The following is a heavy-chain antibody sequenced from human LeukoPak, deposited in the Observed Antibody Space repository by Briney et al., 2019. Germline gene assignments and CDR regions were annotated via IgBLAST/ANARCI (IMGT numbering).Heavy chain of an antibody. J-gene: IGHJ4*02. CDR2: IYTSGST. CDR3: ARDPGYCSSTSCPGGDY. D-gene: IGHD2-2*01. Sequence: SETLSLTCTVSGGSISSGSYYWSWIRQPAGKGLEWIGRIYTSGSTNYNPSLKSRVTISVDTSKNQFSLKLSSVTAADTAVYYCARDPGYCSSTSCPGGDYWGQGTLVTVSS. V-gene: IGHV4-61*02. CDR1: GGSISSGSYY.